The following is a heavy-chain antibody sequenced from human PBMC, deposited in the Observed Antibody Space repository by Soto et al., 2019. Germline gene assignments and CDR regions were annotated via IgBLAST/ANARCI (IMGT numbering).Heavy chain of an antibody. CDR3: ARAQFYSGSGNYNNLMFDP. CDR2: IYHGGST. CDR1: GYSISSGYY. D-gene: IGHD3-10*01. J-gene: IGHJ5*02. V-gene: IGHV4-38-2*01. Sequence: SETLSRTCAVSGYSISSGYYWGCLRQPPLKGLEWIGSIYHGGSTYYNPSLNSRVTLSIDMTNNHVSLILNSMTAADTAVYYCARAQFYSGSGNYNNLMFDPWGQGTQVTVSS.